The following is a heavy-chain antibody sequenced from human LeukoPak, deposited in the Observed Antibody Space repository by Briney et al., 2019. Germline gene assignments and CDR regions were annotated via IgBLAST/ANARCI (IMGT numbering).Heavy chain of an antibody. J-gene: IGHJ6*03. Sequence: SETLSLTCTVSGGSISSYYWSWIRQPPGKGLEWIGEINHSENTHYNPSLKSRVTISVDTSKNQFSLKVSSVTAADTAVYYCARHPYTSGSYWDYYSYYMDVWGKGTTVTISS. V-gene: IGHV4-34*01. CDR2: INHSENT. CDR1: GGSISSYY. D-gene: IGHD3-10*01. CDR3: ARHPYTSGSYWDYYSYYMDV.